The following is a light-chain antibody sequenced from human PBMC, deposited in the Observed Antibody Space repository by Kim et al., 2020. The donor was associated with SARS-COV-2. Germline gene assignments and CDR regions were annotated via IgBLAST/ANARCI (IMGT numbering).Light chain of an antibody. J-gene: IGKJ1*01. CDR2: GAS. Sequence: SPGQVATLSCRASQIITNSYVAWYQQKPGQAPRLLMYGASSRATDVPDRFSGSGSGTDFTLTISRLEAEDFAVYYCQQYGSSPRTFGQGTKVDIK. CDR3: QQYGSSPRT. CDR1: QIITNSY. V-gene: IGKV3-20*01.